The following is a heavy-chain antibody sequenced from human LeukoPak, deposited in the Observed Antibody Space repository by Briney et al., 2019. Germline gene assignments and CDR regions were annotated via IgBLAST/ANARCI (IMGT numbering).Heavy chain of an antibody. D-gene: IGHD4-23*01. Sequence: SETLSLTCTVSGGSISSGGYYWSWIRQHPGKGLEWIGYIYYSGSTYYNPSLKSRVSISVDTSKNQFSLKLSSVTAADTAVYYCARGGRATVVTRFDCWGQGTLVTVSS. CDR1: GGSISSGGYY. CDR2: IYYSGST. CDR3: ARGGRATVVTRFDC. J-gene: IGHJ4*02. V-gene: IGHV4-31*03.